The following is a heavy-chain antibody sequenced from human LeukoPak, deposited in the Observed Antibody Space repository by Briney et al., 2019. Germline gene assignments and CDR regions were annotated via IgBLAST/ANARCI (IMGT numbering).Heavy chain of an antibody. V-gene: IGHV3-30*18. Sequence: GGSLRLSCAASGFTFSSYGMHWVRQAPGKGLEWAAVISYDGSNKYYAGSVKGRFTISRDNSKNTLYLQMNSLRAEDTAVYYCAKDRYGMDIVATLQLFDYWGQGTLVTVSS. CDR3: AKDRYGMDIVATLQLFDY. CDR1: GFTFSSYG. CDR2: ISYDGSNK. J-gene: IGHJ4*02. D-gene: IGHD5-12*01.